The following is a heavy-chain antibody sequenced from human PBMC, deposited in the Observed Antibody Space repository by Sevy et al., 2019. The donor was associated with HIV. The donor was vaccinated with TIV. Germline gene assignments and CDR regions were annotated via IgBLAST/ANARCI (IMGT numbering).Heavy chain of an antibody. D-gene: IGHD3-22*01. Sequence: GGSLRLSCAASGFTFSSYGMHWVRQAPGKGLEWVAFIRYDGSNKYYADSVKGRFTISRDNSKNTLYLQMNSLRAEDTAVYYCAKDRVDSRITGYWGQGTLVTVSS. CDR2: IRYDGSNK. CDR1: GFTFSSYG. J-gene: IGHJ4*02. CDR3: AKDRVDSRITGY. V-gene: IGHV3-30*02.